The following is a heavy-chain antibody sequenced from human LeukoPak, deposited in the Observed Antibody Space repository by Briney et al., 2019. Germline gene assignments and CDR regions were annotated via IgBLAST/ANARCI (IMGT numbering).Heavy chain of an antibody. Sequence: PGGSLRLSCAASGFTFSSYGMHWVRQAPGKGLEWVSVIYRGGSTYYADNVKGRLTISRDNSKNTLYLQMNSLRAEDTAVYYCARWGIVVVPATMPVEGLDPWGQGTLVTVSS. V-gene: IGHV3-53*01. CDR3: ARWGIVVVPATMPVEGLDP. D-gene: IGHD2-2*01. CDR2: IYRGGST. J-gene: IGHJ5*02. CDR1: GFTFSSYG.